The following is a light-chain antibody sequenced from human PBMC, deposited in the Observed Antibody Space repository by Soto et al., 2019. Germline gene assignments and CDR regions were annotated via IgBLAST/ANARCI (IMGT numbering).Light chain of an antibody. J-gene: IGLJ1*01. V-gene: IGLV2-14*01. Sequence: QSALTQPASVSGSPGQSITISCTGTSSVVGGYNYVSWYQQHPVKAPKLLIYEVSNRPSGVSNRFSGSKSGNTASLTISGLQAEDEADYYCSSYTNSNTRVFGTGTKLTDL. CDR1: SSVVGGYNY. CDR2: EVS. CDR3: SSYTNSNTRV.